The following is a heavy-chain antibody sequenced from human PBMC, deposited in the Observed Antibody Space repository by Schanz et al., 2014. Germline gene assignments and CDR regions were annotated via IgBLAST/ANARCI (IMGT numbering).Heavy chain of an antibody. CDR2: IGVDGTTT. Sequence: EVQLLESGGGFVQPGGSLRLSCLASGFAFSSYGMNWLRQAPGKGLEWVSVIGVDGTTTYYADSVKGRFTISRDNSKNTLYLQMNSLRAEDTAVYYCAKGRFGELSAFDIWGQGTMVTVSS. CDR3: AKGRFGELSAFDI. V-gene: IGHV3-23*01. D-gene: IGHD3-10*01. J-gene: IGHJ3*02. CDR1: GFAFSSYG.